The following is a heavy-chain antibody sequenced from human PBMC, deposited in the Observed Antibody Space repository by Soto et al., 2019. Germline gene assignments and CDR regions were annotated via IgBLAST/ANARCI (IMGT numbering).Heavy chain of an antibody. CDR1: GGSISSSNW. CDR3: ASVRGRYYYAMDV. D-gene: IGHD3-10*02. CDR2: IYHSGST. Sequence: QVQLQESGPGLVKPSGTLFLICAVCGGSISSSNWWSWVRQPPGKGLEWIGEIYHSGSTNYNPSLKSRVTISVDKSKNQFSLKLSSVTAADTAVYYCASVRGRYYYAMDVWGQRTTVTVSS. V-gene: IGHV4-4*02. J-gene: IGHJ6*02.